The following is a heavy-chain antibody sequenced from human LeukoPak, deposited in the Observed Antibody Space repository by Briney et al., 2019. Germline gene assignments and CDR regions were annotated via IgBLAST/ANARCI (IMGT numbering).Heavy chain of an antibody. V-gene: IGHV3-23*01. CDR2: ISGSGGST. CDR1: GFTFSSYA. D-gene: IGHD3-3*01. CDR3: AKSLGNFWTYYYYYYGMDV. Sequence: GGSLRLSCAASGFTFSSYAMSWVRQAPGKGLEWVSAISGSGGSTYYADSVKGRFTISRDNSKNTLYLQMNSLRAEDTAVYYCAKSLGNFWTYYYYYYGMDVWGQGTTVTVSS. J-gene: IGHJ6*02.